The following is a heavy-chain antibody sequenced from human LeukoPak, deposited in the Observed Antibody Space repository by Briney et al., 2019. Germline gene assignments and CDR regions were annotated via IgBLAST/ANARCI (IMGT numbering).Heavy chain of an antibody. CDR3: ARGLSSSWYGSWFDP. Sequence: ASVKVSCKASGYTFTGYYMHWVRQAPGQGLEWMGWINPNSGGTNYAQKFQGWVTMTRDTSISTAYMELSRLRSDDTAVYYCARGLSSSWYGSWFDPWGQGTLVTVSS. D-gene: IGHD6-13*01. CDR1: GYTFTGYY. CDR2: INPNSGGT. J-gene: IGHJ5*02. V-gene: IGHV1-2*04.